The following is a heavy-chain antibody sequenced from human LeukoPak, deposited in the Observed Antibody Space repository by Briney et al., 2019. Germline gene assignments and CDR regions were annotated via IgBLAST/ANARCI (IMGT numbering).Heavy chain of an antibody. J-gene: IGHJ3*02. CDR1: GFIFSTYS. V-gene: IGHV3-21*04. D-gene: IGHD3-9*01. CDR2: ISSSTSYI. Sequence: GGSLRLSCAASGFIFSTYSMNWVRQAPGKGLEWVSSISSSTSYIYYADSVKGRFTISRDNSKNTLYLQMNSLRAEDTAVYYCANELYDILTGYYHDAFDIWGQGTMVTVSS. CDR3: ANELYDILTGYYHDAFDI.